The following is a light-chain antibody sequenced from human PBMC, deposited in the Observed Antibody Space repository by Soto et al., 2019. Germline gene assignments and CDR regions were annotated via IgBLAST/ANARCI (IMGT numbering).Light chain of an antibody. V-gene: IGKV3-20*01. CDR2: GAS. CDR3: QQYCGSSLYT. CDR1: QSVSSSY. J-gene: IGKJ2*01. Sequence: EIVLTQSPGTLSLSPGERATLSCRASQSVSSSYLGWYQQKPGQAPRLLIYGASTRATGIPDRFSGSGSGTDFNLTISSLDPEDFAVYYCQQYCGSSLYTFGQGTKLEIK.